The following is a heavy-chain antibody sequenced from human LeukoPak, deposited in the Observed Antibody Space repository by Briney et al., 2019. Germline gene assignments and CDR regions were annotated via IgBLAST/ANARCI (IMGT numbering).Heavy chain of an antibody. D-gene: IGHD5-12*01. CDR1: GFTFFTCS. Sequence: PGMSLRLSCAASGFTFFTCSMHWVRQAPGKGLEWLAVSSFDENNKHYADSVRGRFTISRDNSKNTVYLQMDSLRPEDTAIYYCAKDSYGGYNDFGIDSWGHGTLVSVSS. J-gene: IGHJ5*01. CDR2: SSFDENNK. CDR3: AKDSYGGYNDFGIDS. V-gene: IGHV3-30*18.